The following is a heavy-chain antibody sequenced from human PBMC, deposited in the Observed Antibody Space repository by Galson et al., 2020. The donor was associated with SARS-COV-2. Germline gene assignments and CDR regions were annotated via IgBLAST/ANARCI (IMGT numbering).Heavy chain of an antibody. Sequence: SETLSLTCTVSGFSIISNHYWAWIRQSPGKGLEWIGAIYNTGNTHYIPSLKSRVTISVDTSKNQFSLKLSSVIAADTAVYYCASLGHCSSGSCSHDHWGQGTLVTVSA. V-gene: IGHV4-38-2*02. J-gene: IGHJ4*02. CDR2: IYNTGNT. D-gene: IGHD2-15*01. CDR3: ASLGHCSSGSCSHDH. CDR1: GFSIISNHY.